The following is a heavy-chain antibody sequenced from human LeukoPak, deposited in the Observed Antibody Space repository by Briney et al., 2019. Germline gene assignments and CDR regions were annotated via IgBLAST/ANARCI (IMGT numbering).Heavy chain of an antibody. D-gene: IGHD6-13*01. CDR2: ISGTGQST. CDR1: GFAFSTYA. V-gene: IGHV3-23*01. CDR3: ARNQIPDDSGSWYGY. Sequence: LTGGSLRLSCAAPGFAFSTYAVNWVRQAPGKGLEWVSGISGTGQSTHYADSVKGRFTVSRDNSKNTLYLQMNSLSAEDTAIYYCARNQIPDDSGSWYGYWGQGTLVIVSS. J-gene: IGHJ4*02.